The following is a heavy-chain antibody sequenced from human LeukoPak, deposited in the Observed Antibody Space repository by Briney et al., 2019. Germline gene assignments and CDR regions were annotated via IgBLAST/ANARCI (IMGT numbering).Heavy chain of an antibody. V-gene: IGHV1-69*13. J-gene: IGHJ6*03. D-gene: IGHD2-21*01. Sequence: GASVKVSCKASGGTFSSYAISWVRQAPGQGLEWMGGIIPIFGTANYVQKFQGRVTITADESTSTAYMELSSLRSEDTAVYYCAREGVVISGRYYYYMDVWGKGTTVTVSS. CDR1: GGTFSSYA. CDR2: IIPIFGTA. CDR3: AREGVVISGRYYYYMDV.